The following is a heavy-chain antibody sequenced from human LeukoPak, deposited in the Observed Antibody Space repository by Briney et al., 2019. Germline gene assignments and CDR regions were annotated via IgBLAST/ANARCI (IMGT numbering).Heavy chain of an antibody. CDR2: IKQDGSET. D-gene: IGHD6-19*01. CDR3: ARQRRSGCLEY. Sequence: GGSLRLSCAASRFTLSNYWMSWVRQAPGKGLEWVANIKQDGSETYYVDSVKGRFTISRDNAKNSLSLKMNSLRAEDTAVYYCARQRRSGCLEYWGQGTLVTVSS. J-gene: IGHJ4*02. V-gene: IGHV3-7*01. CDR1: RFTLSNYW.